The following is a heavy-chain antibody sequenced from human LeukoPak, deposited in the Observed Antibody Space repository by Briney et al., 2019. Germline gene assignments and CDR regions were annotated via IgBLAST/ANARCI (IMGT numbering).Heavy chain of an antibody. CDR3: AREVKYGSGPFGFAY. J-gene: IGHJ4*02. CDR2: IYYSGST. Sequence: SETLSLTCTVSGGSISSGDYYWSWIRQPPGKGLEWIGYIYYSGSTYYNPSLKSRVTISVDTSKNQFSLKLSSATAADTAVYYCAREVKYGSGPFGFAYWGQGTLVTVSS. D-gene: IGHD3-10*01. CDR1: GGSISSGDYY. V-gene: IGHV4-30-4*08.